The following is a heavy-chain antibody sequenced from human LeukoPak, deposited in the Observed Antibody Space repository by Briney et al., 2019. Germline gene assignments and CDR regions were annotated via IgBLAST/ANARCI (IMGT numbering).Heavy chain of an antibody. CDR2: ISYDGSNK. Sequence: PGGSLRLSCAASGFTFSSYGMHWVRQALGKGLEWVAVISYDGSNKYYADSVKGRFTISRDNSKNTLYLQMNSLRAEDTAVYYCAKDRDGDFDYWGQGTLVTVSS. J-gene: IGHJ4*02. CDR1: GFTFSSYG. V-gene: IGHV3-30*18. CDR3: AKDRDGDFDY. D-gene: IGHD4-17*01.